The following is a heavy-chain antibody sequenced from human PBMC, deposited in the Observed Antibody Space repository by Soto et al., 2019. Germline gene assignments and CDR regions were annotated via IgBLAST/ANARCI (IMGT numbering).Heavy chain of an antibody. CDR2: IYYSGST. V-gene: IGHV4-31*03. Sequence: QVQLQESGPGLVKPSQTLSLTCTVSGGSISSGGYYWSWIRQHPGKGLEWIGYIYYSGSTYYNPSLKSRVTISVDSSKNQFSLKLSSVTAADTAVYYCARGQPTVGYRSSWRQPRWFDPWGQGTLVTVSS. D-gene: IGHD6-13*01. J-gene: IGHJ5*02. CDR3: ARGQPTVGYRSSWRQPRWFDP. CDR1: GGSISSGGYY.